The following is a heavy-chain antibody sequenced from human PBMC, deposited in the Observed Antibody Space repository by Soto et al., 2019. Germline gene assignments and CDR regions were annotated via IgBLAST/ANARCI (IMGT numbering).Heavy chain of an antibody. D-gene: IGHD3-22*01. J-gene: IGHJ3*02. Sequence: PSETLSLTCAVYGGSFIGYYCSFIRHPPLKWREWIGEINHSGSTNYNPSLKSRVTISVDTSKNQFSLKLSSVTAADTAVYYCARGHNYYDSSGYYYGAFDIWGQGTMVTVSS. CDR1: GGSFIGYY. CDR3: ARGHNYYDSSGYYYGAFDI. CDR2: INHSGST. V-gene: IGHV4-34*01.